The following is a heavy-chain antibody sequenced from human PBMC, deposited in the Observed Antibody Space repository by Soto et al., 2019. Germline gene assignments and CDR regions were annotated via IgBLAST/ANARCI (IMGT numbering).Heavy chain of an antibody. V-gene: IGHV3-49*04. CDR1: GFTFGDYA. J-gene: IGHJ4*02. D-gene: IGHD3-22*01. Sequence: GGSLRLSCTASGFTFGDYAMSWVRQAPGKGMEWVGLIRSKAYAGTTEYAASVKGRLTISRDDSKSIAYLQMNSLKTDDTAVYYCTIATRYVITDYYFDYWGQGTLVTVSS. CDR2: IRSKAYAGTT. CDR3: TIATRYVITDYYFDY.